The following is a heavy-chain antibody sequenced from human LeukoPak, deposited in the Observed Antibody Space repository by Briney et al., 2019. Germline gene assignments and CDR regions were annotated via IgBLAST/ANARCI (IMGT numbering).Heavy chain of an antibody. Sequence: GGSLRLSCAASAFLFSTHGMNWVRQAPGKGLEWVSGISPSGDITYYADSVKGRFTISRDNSKNTLYLQMNSLRAEDTAVYYCAKDSSGYSSGWYAVDYWGQGTLVTVSS. J-gene: IGHJ4*02. CDR3: AKDSSGYSSGWYAVDY. CDR2: ISPSGDIT. D-gene: IGHD6-19*01. V-gene: IGHV3-23*01. CDR1: AFLFSTHG.